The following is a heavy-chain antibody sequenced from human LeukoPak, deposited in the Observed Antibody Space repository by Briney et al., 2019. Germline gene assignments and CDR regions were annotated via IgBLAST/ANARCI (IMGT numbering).Heavy chain of an antibody. Sequence: SETLSLTCTVSGDSISSSNYYWGWIRQSPGKGLEWIGSIYYSGNTYYNPSLKSRVTISVDTSKNQFSLKLSSVTAADTAVYYCASRGGWELLEPDAFDIWGQGTMVTVSS. CDR1: GDSISSSNYY. D-gene: IGHD1-26*01. V-gene: IGHV4-39*01. CDR2: IYYSGNT. J-gene: IGHJ3*02. CDR3: ASRGGWELLEPDAFDI.